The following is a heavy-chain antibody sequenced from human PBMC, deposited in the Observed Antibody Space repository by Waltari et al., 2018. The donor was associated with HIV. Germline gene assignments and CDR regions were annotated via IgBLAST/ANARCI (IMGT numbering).Heavy chain of an antibody. CDR1: GFTVSSNY. V-gene: IGHV3-53*01. J-gene: IGHJ2*01. CDR3: ARGGTGDKGYFDL. D-gene: IGHD7-27*01. CDR2: FDSGGST. Sequence: EVQLVESGGGLIQPGGSLRLSCAASGFTVSSNYMSWVGQAPGKGLEWVSFFDSGGSTYYADSVKGRFTISRDNSKNTLYLRMNSLRAEDTAIYYCARGGTGDKGYFDLWGRGTLVTVSS.